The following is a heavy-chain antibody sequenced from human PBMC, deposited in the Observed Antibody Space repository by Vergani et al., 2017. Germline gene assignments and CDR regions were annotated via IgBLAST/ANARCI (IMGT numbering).Heavy chain of an antibody. D-gene: IGHD6-13*01. CDR3: AKLPSRGAAEKHFDY. V-gene: IGHV3-30-3*01. CDR2: ISYDGSNK. J-gene: IGHJ4*02. Sequence: QVQLVESGGGVVQPGRSLRLSCAASGFTFSSYAMHWVRQAPGKGLEWVAVISYDGSNKYYADSVKGRFTISRDNSKNTLYLQMNSLRAEDTAVYYCAKLPSRGAAEKHFDYWGQGTLVTVSS. CDR1: GFTFSSYA.